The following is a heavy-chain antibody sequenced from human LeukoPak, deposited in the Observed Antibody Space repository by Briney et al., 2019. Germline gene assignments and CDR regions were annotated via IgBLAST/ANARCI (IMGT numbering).Heavy chain of an antibody. Sequence: GGSLRLSCAASGFTFSDHYMDWVRQAPGKGLKWVGRIRNKANSYTTEYAASVKGRFTISRDDSKNSLYLQMNSLKTEDTAVYYCARGGSSSSWYPFDYWGQGTLVSVSS. V-gene: IGHV3-72*01. D-gene: IGHD6-13*01. CDR2: IRNKANSYTT. J-gene: IGHJ4*02. CDR1: GFTFSDHY. CDR3: ARGGSSSSWYPFDY.